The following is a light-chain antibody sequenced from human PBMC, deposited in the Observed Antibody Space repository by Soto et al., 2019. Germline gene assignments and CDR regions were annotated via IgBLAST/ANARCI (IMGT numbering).Light chain of an antibody. Sequence: DIQMTQSPSTLSASVGDRVTITCRASQTIYTYLAWYQHKPGKAPKLLIHKASSLESGVPSRFSGSGSVTEFTLSISSLQPDDFATYYCQQYNSFSTFGQGTRLEIK. CDR2: KAS. CDR3: QQYNSFST. CDR1: QTIYTY. V-gene: IGKV1-5*03. J-gene: IGKJ5*01.